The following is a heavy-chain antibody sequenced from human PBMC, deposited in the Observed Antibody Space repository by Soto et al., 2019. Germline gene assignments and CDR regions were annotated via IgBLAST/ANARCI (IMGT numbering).Heavy chain of an antibody. V-gene: IGHV2-5*02. Sequence: QITLKESGPTLVKPTQTLTLTCTFSGFSLSTSGVGVGWIRQPPGKALEWLALIYWDDDKRYSPSLKSRLTTXTDDSXXQVVLTMTNMDPVDTATYYCAHSTSSRIAAAGFDYWGQGTLVTVSS. D-gene: IGHD6-13*01. J-gene: IGHJ4*02. CDR1: GFSLSTSGVG. CDR3: AHSTSSRIAAAGFDY. CDR2: IYWDDDK.